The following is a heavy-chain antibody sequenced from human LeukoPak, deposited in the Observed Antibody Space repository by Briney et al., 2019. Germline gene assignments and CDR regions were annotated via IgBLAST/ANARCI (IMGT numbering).Heavy chain of an antibody. CDR3: AKDPIYSIAAGGDY. CDR2: ISSSSSTI. D-gene: IGHD6-13*01. V-gene: IGHV3-48*04. J-gene: IGHJ4*02. CDR1: GFTFSSYS. Sequence: PGGSLRLSCAASGFTFSSYSMNWVRQAPGKGLEWVSYISSSSSTIYYADSVKGRFTISRDNAKNSLYLQMNSLRAEDTAVYYCAKDPIYSIAAGGDYWGQGTLVTVSS.